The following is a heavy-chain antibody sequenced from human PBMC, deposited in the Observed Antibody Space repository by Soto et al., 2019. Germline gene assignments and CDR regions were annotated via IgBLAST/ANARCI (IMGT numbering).Heavy chain of an antibody. CDR3: ARVLRRFLEWLSPPDY. J-gene: IGHJ4*02. V-gene: IGHV1-69*12. CDR1: GGTFSSYA. D-gene: IGHD3-3*01. CDR2: IIPIFGTA. Sequence: QVQLVQSGAEVKKPGSSVKVSCKASGGTFSSYAISWVRQAPGQGLEWMGGIIPIFGTANYAQKFQGRVTITADESKSTAYMELSSLRSEHTAGYYCARVLRRFLEWLSPPDYWGQGTLVTVSS.